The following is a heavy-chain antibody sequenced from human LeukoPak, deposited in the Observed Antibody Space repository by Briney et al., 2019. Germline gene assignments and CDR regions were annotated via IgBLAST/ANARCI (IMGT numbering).Heavy chain of an antibody. CDR2: ISWNSGSI. J-gene: IGHJ4*02. CDR1: GFTFDDYA. CDR3: AKDMKAVAGTLFDY. V-gene: IGHV3-9*01. D-gene: IGHD6-19*01. Sequence: GGSLRLSCAASGFTFDDYAMHWVRQAPGEGLEWVSGISWNSGSIGYADSVKGRFTISRDNAKNSLYLQMNSLRAEDTALYYCAKDMKAVAGTLFDYWGQGTLVTVSS.